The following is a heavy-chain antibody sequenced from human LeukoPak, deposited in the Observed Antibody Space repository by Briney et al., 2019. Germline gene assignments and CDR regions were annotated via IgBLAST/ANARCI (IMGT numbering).Heavy chain of an antibody. CDR2: IWYDGSNK. CDR3: ARTNGYSSGWFFDY. CDR1: GFTFNSYG. J-gene: IGHJ4*02. V-gene: IGHV3-33*01. Sequence: RGSLRLSCAASGFTFNSYGMHCVRQAPGTGLEWVAVIWYDGSNKYYADSVKGRFTISRDNTKNTLYLQMNSLRAEDTAVYYCARTNGYSSGWFFDYWGQGTLVTVSS. D-gene: IGHD6-19*01.